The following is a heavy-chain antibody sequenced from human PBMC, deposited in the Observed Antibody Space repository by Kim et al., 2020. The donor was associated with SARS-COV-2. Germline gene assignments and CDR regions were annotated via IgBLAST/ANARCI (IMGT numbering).Heavy chain of an antibody. CDR3: AREAEGKGGAFDI. CDR2: IYSGGST. Sequence: GGSLRLSCAASGFTVSSNYMSWVRQAPGKGLEWVSVIYSGGSTYYADSVKGRFTISRDNSKNTLYLQMNSLRAEDTAVYYCAREAEGKGGAFDIRGQGTMVTVSS. V-gene: IGHV3-53*01. D-gene: IGHD3-10*01. J-gene: IGHJ3*02. CDR1: GFTVSSNY.